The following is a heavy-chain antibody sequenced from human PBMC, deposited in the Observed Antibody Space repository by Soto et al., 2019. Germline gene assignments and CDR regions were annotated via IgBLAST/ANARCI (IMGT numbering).Heavy chain of an antibody. J-gene: IGHJ6*02. CDR3: ARHRGGSSGWPSAYYYGMDV. V-gene: IGHV5-51*01. CDR1: GYNFTSYW. CDR2: IYPGDSDT. Sequence: PGESLNISCKGSGYNFTSYWIGWVRQMPGKGLEWMGIIYPGDSDTRYSPSFQGQVTISADKSISTAYLQWSSLKASDTAMYYCARHRGGSSGWPSAYYYGMDVWGQGTTVTVSS. D-gene: IGHD6-19*01.